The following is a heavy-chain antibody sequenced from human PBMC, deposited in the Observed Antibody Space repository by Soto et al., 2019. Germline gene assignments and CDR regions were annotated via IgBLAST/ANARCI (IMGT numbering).Heavy chain of an antibody. CDR1: GGSISSSSHY. J-gene: IGHJ6*02. CDR3: ASTPPRVGAAHSNYYYYGMDV. V-gene: IGHV4-39*01. Sequence: SDTLSLTCTVSGGSISSSSHYSGWIGQPPGKGLERIGSIYYRGSTYYKQSLKSQGHISVDTSKKQCNIKMRSVTAADTAVYYCASTPPRVGAAHSNYYYYGMDVWGQGTTVS. D-gene: IGHD1-26*01. CDR2: IYYRGST.